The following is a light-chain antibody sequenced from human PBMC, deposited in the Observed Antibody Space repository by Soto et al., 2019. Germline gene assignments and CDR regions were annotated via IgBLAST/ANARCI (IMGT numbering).Light chain of an antibody. CDR3: QQYGSYSRT. Sequence: DIQMTQSPSTLSAFVGDRVTITCRASQSISTSLAWYQQKPGKAPKLLIYLASSLESGVPPRFSGSGSATEFTLSISSLQPDDFATYYCQQYGSYSRTFGQGTKVDIK. CDR2: LAS. V-gene: IGKV1-5*03. CDR1: QSISTS. J-gene: IGKJ1*01.